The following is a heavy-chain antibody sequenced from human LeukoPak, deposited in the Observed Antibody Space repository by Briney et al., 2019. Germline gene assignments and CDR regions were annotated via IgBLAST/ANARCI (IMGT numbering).Heavy chain of an antibody. CDR2: IDPSDSYT. CDR1: GYSFTSYW. CDR3: ARQPHLTGPPDY. D-gene: IGHD3-9*01. V-gene: IGHV5-10-1*01. Sequence: GESLKISCKGSGYSFTSYWISWVRQMPGKGLEWMGRIDPSDSYTNYSPSFQGHVTTSADKSISTAYLQWSSLKASDTAMYYCARQPHLTGPPDYWGQGTLVTVSS. J-gene: IGHJ4*02.